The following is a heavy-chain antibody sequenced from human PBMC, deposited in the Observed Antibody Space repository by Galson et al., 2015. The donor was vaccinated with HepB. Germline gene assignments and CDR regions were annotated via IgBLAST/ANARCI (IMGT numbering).Heavy chain of an antibody. D-gene: IGHD3-22*01. CDR2: IDPSDSYT. V-gene: IGHV5-10-1*01. CDR3: AGRFGYSSGYDY. CDR1: GYTFTNNW. J-gene: IGHJ4*02. Sequence: QSGAEVKKPGESLRISCKGSGYTFTNNWIQWVRQMPGKGLEWMGKIDPSDSYTKYSPSFQGHVTISVDKSISTAYLQWSSLRASDTAMYYCAGRFGYSSGYDYWGQGTLSPSPQ.